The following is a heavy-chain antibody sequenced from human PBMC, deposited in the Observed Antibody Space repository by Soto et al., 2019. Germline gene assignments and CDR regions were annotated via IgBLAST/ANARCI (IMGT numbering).Heavy chain of an antibody. V-gene: IGHV1-3*01. CDR2: INAGNGNT. CDR3: ARSSLYCTNGVCYTSGDFDY. CDR1: GYTFTSYA. J-gene: IGHJ4*02. Sequence: GPPVKVSCKASGYTFTSYAMHWVRQAPGQRLEWMGWINAGNGNTKYSQKFQGRVTITRDTSASTAYMELSSLRSEDTAVYYCARSSLYCTNGVCYTSGDFDYWGQGTLVTVSS. D-gene: IGHD2-8*01.